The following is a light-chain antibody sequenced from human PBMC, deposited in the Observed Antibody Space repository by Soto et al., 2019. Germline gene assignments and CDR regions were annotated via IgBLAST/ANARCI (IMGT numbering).Light chain of an antibody. J-gene: IGKJ1*01. CDR2: AAS. Sequence: DIQMTQSPSSLYASVGDRVTITCRASQGIRNGLGWYQQKPGKAPKRLIYAASKLQSGVPSRFSGSGSGTEFTLTISSLQPEDFATYYCLQYNTYPWTFGQGTKVDIK. CDR3: LQYNTYPWT. V-gene: IGKV1-17*01. CDR1: QGIRNG.